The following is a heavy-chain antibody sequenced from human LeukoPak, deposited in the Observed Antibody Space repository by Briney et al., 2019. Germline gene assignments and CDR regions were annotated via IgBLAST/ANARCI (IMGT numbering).Heavy chain of an antibody. J-gene: IGHJ4*02. CDR2: IYYSGST. CDR3: ARDRGEVDY. CDR1: GGSISSYY. D-gene: IGHD3-10*01. Sequence: SETLSLTCTVSGGSISSYYWSWIRQPPGKGLEWIGYIYYSGSTNYNPSLKSRVTISVDTSKNQFSLKLSSVTAADTAVYYCARDRGEVDYWGQGTLVTVSS. V-gene: IGHV4-59*01.